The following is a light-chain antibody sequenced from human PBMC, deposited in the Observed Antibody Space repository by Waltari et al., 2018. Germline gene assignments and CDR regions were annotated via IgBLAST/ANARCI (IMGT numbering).Light chain of an antibody. CDR1: SSDVGNYNL. J-gene: IGLJ1*01. CDR3: CSYAGSSTYV. CDR2: AGS. V-gene: IGLV2-23*01. Sequence: QSALTQPASVSGSPGQSITISCTGTSSDVGNYNLVSWYQQHPGKAPKLMLSAGSKRPSGVSNRFAGSKSGHTAYLTISGLQADDEADYYCCSYAGSSTYVFGTGTKVTVL.